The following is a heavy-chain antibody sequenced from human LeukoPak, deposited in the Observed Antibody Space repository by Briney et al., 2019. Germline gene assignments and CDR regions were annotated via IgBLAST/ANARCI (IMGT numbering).Heavy chain of an antibody. CDR1: GYTVTDYF. Sequence: ASVKVACKACGYTVTDYFIHWVRQAPGQGLEWMGWINPNIGDASYAQEFQDRVTMTRDRSINTAYMELRRLTSDDTAVYYCARMALDGGDSIGFDSWGQGTLVTVSS. CDR3: ARMALDGGDSIGFDS. CDR2: INPNIGDA. J-gene: IGHJ5*01. V-gene: IGHV1-2*02. D-gene: IGHD2-21*02.